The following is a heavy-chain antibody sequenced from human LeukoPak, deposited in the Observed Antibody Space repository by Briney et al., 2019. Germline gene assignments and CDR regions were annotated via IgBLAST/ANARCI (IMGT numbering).Heavy chain of an antibody. V-gene: IGHV4-59*01. CDR2: IYSSGST. Sequence: PSETLSLTCTVSGASISSYYWSWIRQPPGKGLEWIGYIYSSGSTHYNPSLKSRVTISVDTSTKQFSQKLNSVIAADTAVYSCARAVFSGYDTFGGWSFYFDSWGQGTLVTVSS. CDR3: ARAVFSGYDTFGGWSFYFDS. J-gene: IGHJ4*02. D-gene: IGHD5-12*01. CDR1: GASISSYY.